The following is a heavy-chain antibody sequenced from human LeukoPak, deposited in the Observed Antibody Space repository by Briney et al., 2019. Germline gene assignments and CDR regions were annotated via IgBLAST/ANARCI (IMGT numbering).Heavy chain of an antibody. J-gene: IGHJ6*03. CDR1: GGSFSGYY. CDR3: ARRGYCSGGSCKRYYYYYYMDV. D-gene: IGHD2-15*01. Sequence: SETLSLTCAVYGGSFSGYYWSWIRQPPGKGLEWIGEINHSGSTNYNPSLKSRVTISVDTSKNQFSLKLSSVTAADTAVYYCARRGYCSGGSCKRYYYYYYMDVWGKGTTITISS. V-gene: IGHV4-34*01. CDR2: INHSGST.